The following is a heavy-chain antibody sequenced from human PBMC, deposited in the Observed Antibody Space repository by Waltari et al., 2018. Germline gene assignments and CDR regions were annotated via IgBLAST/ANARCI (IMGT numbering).Heavy chain of an antibody. D-gene: IGHD1-7*01. J-gene: IGHJ4*02. Sequence: EVQLVESGGGLVQPGGSLSLPCSTPGFTFSEYWRTWVRQGPGKGLGGGGNIRTDGREEYYTDSVKGRFIISRDNAKNSLFLQMDSLRVEDTAVYYCARDGDRNYDYWGQGTLVTVSS. CDR2: IRTDGREE. V-gene: IGHV3-7*01. CDR3: ARDGDRNYDY. CDR1: GFTFSEYW.